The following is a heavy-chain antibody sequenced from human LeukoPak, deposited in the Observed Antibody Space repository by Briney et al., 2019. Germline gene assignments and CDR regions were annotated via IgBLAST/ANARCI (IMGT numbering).Heavy chain of an antibody. CDR3: ASVRIVGATRYFDY. CDR1: GGSFGGYY. Sequence: SETLSLTXAVYGGSFGGYYWSWIRQPPGKGLEWIGEINHSGSTNYNPSLKSRVTISVDTSKNQFSLKLSSVTAADTAVYYCASVRIVGATRYFDYWGQGTLVTVSS. V-gene: IGHV4-34*01. D-gene: IGHD1-26*01. J-gene: IGHJ4*02. CDR2: INHSGST.